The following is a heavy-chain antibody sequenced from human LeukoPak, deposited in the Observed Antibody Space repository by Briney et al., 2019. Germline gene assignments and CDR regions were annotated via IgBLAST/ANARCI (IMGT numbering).Heavy chain of an antibody. CDR1: GYSISSGYY. V-gene: IGHV4-38-2*02. Sequence: SETLSLICTVSGYSISSGYYWGWVRQPPGKGLEWIGTVYHSGSTYYNPSLRSRVTISVETSKNQFSLKVRSMTAADTAVCYCARVPGVYYDRLTGYGSGWFDPWGQGTLVTVSS. D-gene: IGHD3-9*01. J-gene: IGHJ5*02. CDR3: ARVPGVYYDRLTGYGSGWFDP. CDR2: VYHSGST.